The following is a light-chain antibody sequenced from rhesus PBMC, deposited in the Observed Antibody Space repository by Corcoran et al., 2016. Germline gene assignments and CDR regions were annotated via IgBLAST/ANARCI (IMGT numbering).Light chain of an antibody. J-gene: IGKJ3*01. CDR1: QGISNA. Sequence: DIQMSQSPSSLSASVGDKVTITCRASQGISNALAWYQQKPGKAPKLLVYAESSLESGVPSRFSGSRSLKAFPLTISSRPPEDFATYYCHQGYSTPFTFGPGTKLDI. CDR2: AES. CDR3: HQGYSTPFT. V-gene: IGKV1-33*02.